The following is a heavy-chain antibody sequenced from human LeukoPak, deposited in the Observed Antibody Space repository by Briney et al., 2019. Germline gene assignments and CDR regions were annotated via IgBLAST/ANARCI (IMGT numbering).Heavy chain of an antibody. V-gene: IGHV1-2*02. Sequence: ASVKVSCKASGYTFTGYYTHWVRQAPGQGLEWMGWINPNSGGTNYAQKFQGRVTMTRDTSISTAYMELSRLRSDDTAVYYCARGWFFFGISYYYMDVWGKGTTVTVSS. CDR1: GYTFTGYY. J-gene: IGHJ6*03. D-gene: IGHD3/OR15-3a*01. CDR2: INPNSGGT. CDR3: ARGWFFFGISYYYMDV.